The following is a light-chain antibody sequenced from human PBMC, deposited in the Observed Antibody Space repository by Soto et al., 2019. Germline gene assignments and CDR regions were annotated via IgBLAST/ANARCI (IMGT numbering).Light chain of an antibody. CDR2: DVS. CDR1: SSDVGGYNY. J-gene: IGLJ1*01. V-gene: IGLV2-14*01. CDR3: SSYTISTSRIYV. Sequence: QSVLNQPAYVSGDRGQTITISCTGTSSDVGGYNYVSWYQQHPGKAPKLIIYDVSNRPSGVSNRFSGSKSGNTASLNISGFQAVDLSYYYCSSYTISTSRIYV.